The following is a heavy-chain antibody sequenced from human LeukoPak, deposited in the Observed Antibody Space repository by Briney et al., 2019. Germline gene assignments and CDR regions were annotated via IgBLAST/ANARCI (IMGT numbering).Heavy chain of an antibody. V-gene: IGHV3-30*03. CDR2: ISYDGSNK. CDR1: GFTFSSYG. J-gene: IGHJ4*02. CDR3: ARETRVRWTDC. Sequence: GGSLRLSCAASGFTFSSYGMHWVRQAPGKGLEWVAVISYDGSNKYYADSVKGRFTISRDNSKNTLYLQMNSLRAEDTAVYYCARETRVRWTDCWGQGILVTVSS. D-gene: IGHD5-24*01.